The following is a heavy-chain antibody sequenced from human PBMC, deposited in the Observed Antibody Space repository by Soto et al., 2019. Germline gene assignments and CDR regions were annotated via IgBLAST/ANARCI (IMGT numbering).Heavy chain of an antibody. CDR3: ARVERGTATTVVDAFDM. J-gene: IGHJ3*02. CDR2: MSHSGGT. D-gene: IGHD1-1*01. V-gene: IGHV4-34*01. CDR1: GGSISSGRYY. Sequence: QVQLQQWGAGLLKPSETLSLTCAVYGGSISSGRYYWSWIRQPPGMGLEWIGEMSHSGGTHFNPSLTSRVTISVDTSKNQFSLKMSSVTAADTALYYCARVERGTATTVVDAFDMWGTGAMVTVSS.